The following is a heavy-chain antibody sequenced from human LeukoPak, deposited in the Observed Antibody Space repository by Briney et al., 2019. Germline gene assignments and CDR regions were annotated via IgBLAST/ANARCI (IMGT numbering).Heavy chain of an antibody. CDR1: GFTFSSYA. Sequence: PGGSLRLSCAASGFTFSSYAMSWVRQAPGKGLEWVSSISSSSSYIYYADSVKGRFTISRDNAKNSLYLQMNSLRAEDTAVYYCARDRGGYDIFYFDYWGQGTLVTVSS. D-gene: IGHD3-9*01. CDR3: ARDRGGYDIFYFDY. CDR2: ISSSSSYI. V-gene: IGHV3-21*01. J-gene: IGHJ4*02.